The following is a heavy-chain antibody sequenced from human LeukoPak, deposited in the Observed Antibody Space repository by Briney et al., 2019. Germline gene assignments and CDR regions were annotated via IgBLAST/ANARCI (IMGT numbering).Heavy chain of an antibody. CDR3: ARGTTMIVVYDFYYFDY. V-gene: IGHV4-39*01. D-gene: IGHD3-22*01. Sequence: PSETLSLTCSVSGGSISSSSYYWGWIRQPPGKGREWIGRIYYSGSTYYNPSLKSRVTISVDTSKNQFSLKLSSVTAADTAVYYCARGTTMIVVYDFYYFDYWGQGTLVTVSS. J-gene: IGHJ4*02. CDR2: IYYSGST. CDR1: GGSISSSSYY.